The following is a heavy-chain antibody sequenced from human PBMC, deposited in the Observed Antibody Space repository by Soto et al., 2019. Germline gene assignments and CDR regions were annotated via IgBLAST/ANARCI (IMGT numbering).Heavy chain of an antibody. CDR1: GGFTSTNNW. V-gene: IGHV4-4*02. J-gene: IGHJ4*02. Sequence: SETLSLTCAVSGGFTSTNNWWSWVRQPPGKGLEWIGDAYHSGSTEYNPSLKSRVSISVDKSKNQISLKLTSATAADTAVYYCARSPPSSYYGGSGTFDYWGQGTLVTVS. CDR2: AYHSGST. D-gene: IGHD3-10*01. CDR3: ARSPPSSYYGGSGTFDY.